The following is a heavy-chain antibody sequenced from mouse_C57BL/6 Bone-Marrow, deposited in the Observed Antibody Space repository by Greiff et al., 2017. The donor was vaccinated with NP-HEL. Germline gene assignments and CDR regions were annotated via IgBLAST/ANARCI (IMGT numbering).Heavy chain of an antibody. CDR1: GFTFSDYG. CDR2: ISSGSSTI. J-gene: IGHJ3*01. V-gene: IGHV5-17*01. CDR3: ARYDYDEIWFAY. Sequence: EVQVVESGGGLVKPGGSLKLSCAASGFTFSDYGMHWVRQAPEKGLEWVAYISSGSSTIYYADTVKGRFTISRDNAKNTLFLQMTSLRSEDTAMYYCARYDYDEIWFAYWGQGTLVTVSA. D-gene: IGHD2-4*01.